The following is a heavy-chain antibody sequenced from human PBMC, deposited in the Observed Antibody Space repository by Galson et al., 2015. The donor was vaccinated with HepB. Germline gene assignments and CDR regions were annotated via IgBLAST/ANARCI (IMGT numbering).Heavy chain of an antibody. J-gene: IGHJ4*02. D-gene: IGHD6-13*01. Sequence: SLRLSCAASGFTFSSYGMHWVRQAPGKGLEWVAFIRYDGSNKYYADSVKGRFTISRDNSKNTLYLQMNSLRAEDTAVYYCAKDQLGSSWFDYWGQGTLVTVSS. CDR2: IRYDGSNK. CDR3: AKDQLGSSWFDY. V-gene: IGHV3-30*02. CDR1: GFTFSSYG.